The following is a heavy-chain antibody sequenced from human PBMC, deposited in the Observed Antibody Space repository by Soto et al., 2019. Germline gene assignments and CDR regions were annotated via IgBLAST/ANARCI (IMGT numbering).Heavy chain of an antibody. CDR2: IGTAGDT. J-gene: IGHJ6*02. CDR1: GFTFSSYD. CDR3: ARGGYSYGRYYYYGMDV. D-gene: IGHD5-18*01. Sequence: GGSLRLSCAASGFTFSSYDMHWVRQATGKGLEWVSAIGTAGDTYYPGSVKGRFTISRENAKNSLYLQMNSLRAEDTAVYYCARGGYSYGRYYYYGMDVWGQGTTVTVSS. V-gene: IGHV3-13*01.